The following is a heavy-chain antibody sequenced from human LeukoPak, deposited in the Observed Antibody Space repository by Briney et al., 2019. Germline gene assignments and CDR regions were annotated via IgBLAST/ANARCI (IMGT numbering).Heavy chain of an antibody. CDR2: ISSSSGYI. J-gene: IGHJ4*02. D-gene: IGHD3-9*01. V-gene: IGHV3-21*01. CDR3: ARDATILTSWEVDY. CDR1: GFTFSSYS. Sequence: GGSLRLSCAASGFTFSSYSMNWVRQAPGKGLEWVSSISSSSGYIYYADSVKGRFTISRDNAKNSLYLQMNSLRAEDTAVYYCARDATILTSWEVDYWGQGTLVTVSS.